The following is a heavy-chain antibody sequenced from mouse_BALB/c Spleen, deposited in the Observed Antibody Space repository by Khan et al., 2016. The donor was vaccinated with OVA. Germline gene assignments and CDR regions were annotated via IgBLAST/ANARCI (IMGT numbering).Heavy chain of an antibody. CDR1: GYTFTEYT. Sequence: EVQLQQSGPELVKPGASVKISCKPSGYTFTEYTLHWVKQSHGKSLEWIGVINPKNGVTSYNQKFKGKATLTVDKSSRTAYMEFRSLTSEDSAVYYCARDAGRYWGQGTSVTVSS. D-gene: IGHD3-3*01. V-gene: IGHV1-18*01. CDR2: INPKNGVT. J-gene: IGHJ4*01. CDR3: ARDAGRY.